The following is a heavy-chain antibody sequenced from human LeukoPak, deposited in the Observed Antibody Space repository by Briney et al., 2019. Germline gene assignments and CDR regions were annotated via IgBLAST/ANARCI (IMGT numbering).Heavy chain of an antibody. CDR3: AKDADIYYYDSSGYPYYFDY. Sequence: GGSLRLSCAASGFTFSSYAMSWVRQAPGKGLEWVSAISGSGGSTYYADSVKGWFTISRDNSKNTLYLQMNSLRAEDTAVYYCAKDADIYYYDSSGYPYYFDYWGQGTLVTVSS. CDR1: GFTFSSYA. D-gene: IGHD3-22*01. V-gene: IGHV3-23*01. CDR2: ISGSGGST. J-gene: IGHJ4*02.